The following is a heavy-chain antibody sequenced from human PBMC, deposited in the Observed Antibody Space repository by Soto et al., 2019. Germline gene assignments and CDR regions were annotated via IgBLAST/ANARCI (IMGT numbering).Heavy chain of an antibody. V-gene: IGHV4-31*03. CDR1: GGSISNNGYS. Sequence: QVQLQESGPGLVKPSQTLSLTCTVSGGSISNNGYSWSWNRQHPAKGLEWIRSRNNRDDTYYNPTLKSRVTISLDTSKNQCTLGMISVTAADTALYFCARGGSGWKALNWFESWGQGNMVTVYS. CDR2: RNNRDDT. CDR3: ARGGSGWKALNWFES. D-gene: IGHD6-19*01. J-gene: IGHJ5*01.